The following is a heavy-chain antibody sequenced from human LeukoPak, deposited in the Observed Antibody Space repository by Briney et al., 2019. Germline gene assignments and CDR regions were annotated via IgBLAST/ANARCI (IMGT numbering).Heavy chain of an antibody. V-gene: IGHV1-18*01. J-gene: IGHJ6*02. D-gene: IGHD4-17*01. CDR3: ARYHGDYSYYYYGMDV. CDR2: ISAYNGNT. Sequence: GGSLRLSCAASGYTFTSYGISWVRQAPGQGLEWMGWISAYNGNTNYAQKLQGRVTMTTDTSTSTAYMELRSLRSDDTAVYYCARYHGDYSYYYYGMDVWGQGTTVTVSS. CDR1: GYTFTSYG.